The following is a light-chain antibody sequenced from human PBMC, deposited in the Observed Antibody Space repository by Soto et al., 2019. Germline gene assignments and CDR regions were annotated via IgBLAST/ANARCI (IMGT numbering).Light chain of an antibody. CDR1: QSVSSSY. CDR2: GAS. V-gene: IGKV3-20*01. J-gene: IGKJ5*01. Sequence: EIVLTQSPGTLPLSPGEIATLSCRASQSVSSSYLAWYQQKPGQAPRLLIYGASSRATGIPDRFSGSGSGTDFTLTISRLEPEDVAVYYCQQYGSSPFTLGHVTRLEIK. CDR3: QQYGSSPFT.